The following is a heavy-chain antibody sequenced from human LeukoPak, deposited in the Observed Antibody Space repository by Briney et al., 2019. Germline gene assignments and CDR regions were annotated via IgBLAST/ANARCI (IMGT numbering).Heavy chain of an antibody. Sequence: ASVKVSCKASGYTFTSYYMHWVRQAPGQGLEWMGIINPSGGSTSYAQKFQGRVTMTRDTSTSTVYMELSSLRSEDTAVYYCARGRRYYHDSSGYYYPFDYWGQGTLVTVSS. J-gene: IGHJ4*02. D-gene: IGHD3-22*01. V-gene: IGHV1-46*01. CDR2: INPSGGST. CDR1: GYTFTSYY. CDR3: ARGRRYYHDSSGYYYPFDY.